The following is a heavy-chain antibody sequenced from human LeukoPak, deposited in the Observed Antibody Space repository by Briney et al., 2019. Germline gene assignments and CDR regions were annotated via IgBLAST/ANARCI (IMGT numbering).Heavy chain of an antibody. J-gene: IGHJ4*02. CDR2: ISSSGSTI. CDR1: EFTFSEYY. CDR3: ARDTSSSSWYEDDY. V-gene: IGHV3-11*01. Sequence: RGALRLSCAASEFTFSEYYMSWIRQAPGKGLEWVSYISSSGSTIYYADSVKGRFTISRDNAKNSLYLQMNSLRAEDTAVYYCARDTSSSSWYEDDYWGQGTLVTVSS. D-gene: IGHD6-13*01.